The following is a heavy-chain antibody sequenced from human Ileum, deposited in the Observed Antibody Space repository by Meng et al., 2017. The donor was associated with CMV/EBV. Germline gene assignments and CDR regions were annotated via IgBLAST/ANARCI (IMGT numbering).Heavy chain of an antibody. CDR2: IYHGGST. V-gene: IGHV4-4*07. Sequence: QVQRQESGPGQVKPSETLSLTCTVSGDSITSFYWSWIRQPAGKALEWIGRIYHGGSTNYNPSLKSRVTLSVDTSKNQFSMRLTSVTAADTAVYYCTRTHSPDTSPHYYHWDWGQGTLVTVSS. D-gene: IGHD3-16*01. J-gene: IGHJ4*02. CDR1: GDSITSFY. CDR3: TRTHSPDTSPHYYHWD.